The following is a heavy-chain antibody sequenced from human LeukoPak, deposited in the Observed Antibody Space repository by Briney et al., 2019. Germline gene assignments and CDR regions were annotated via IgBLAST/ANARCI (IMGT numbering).Heavy chain of an antibody. CDR1: GFTFSSYE. CDR3: ARVRKDIQSMVRGQDYYYYYMDV. J-gene: IGHJ6*03. Sequence: GGSLRLSCAASGFTFSSYEINWVRQAPGKGLEWVSYISSSGSTRYYADSVKGRFTISRDNAKNSLYLQMNRLRAEDTAVYYCARVRKDIQSMVRGQDYYYYYMDVWGKGTTVTISS. CDR2: ISSSGSTR. V-gene: IGHV3-48*03. D-gene: IGHD3-10*01.